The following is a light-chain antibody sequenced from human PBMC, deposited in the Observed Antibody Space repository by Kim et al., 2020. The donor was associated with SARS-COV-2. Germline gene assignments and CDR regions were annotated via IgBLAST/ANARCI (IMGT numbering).Light chain of an antibody. J-gene: IGLJ2*01. CDR1: SRDVGGYNY. CDR3: SSYAGSNNFVV. Sequence: QSGTISCTGTSRDVGGYNYVSWYQQYPGKAPKLMIYEVTKRPSGVPDRFSGSKSGNTASLTVSGLQAEDEADYYCSSYAGSNNFVVFGGGTQLTVL. V-gene: IGLV2-8*01. CDR2: EVT.